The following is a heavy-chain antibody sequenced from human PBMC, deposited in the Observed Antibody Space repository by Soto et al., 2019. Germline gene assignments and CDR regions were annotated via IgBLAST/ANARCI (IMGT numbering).Heavy chain of an antibody. CDR2: IFYSGST. Sequence: QVQLQESGPGLVKPSETLSLTCTVSGGTITNYYWSWVRQPPGKGLEWIGYIFYSGSTNYNPSLKSRVPISVATSKDQFSLKLSSVTAADTAVYYCARHGGYFDLWGRGTLVTVSS. CDR3: ARHGGYFDL. J-gene: IGHJ2*01. D-gene: IGHD3-10*01. V-gene: IGHV4-59*01. CDR1: GGTITNYY.